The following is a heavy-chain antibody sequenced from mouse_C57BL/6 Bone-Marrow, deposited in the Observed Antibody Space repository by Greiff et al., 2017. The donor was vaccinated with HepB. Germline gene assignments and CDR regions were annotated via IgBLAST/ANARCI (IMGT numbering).Heavy chain of an antibody. V-gene: IGHV3-6*01. CDR3: ASKFPYYYGRDQYFDV. D-gene: IGHD1-1*01. CDR2: ISYDGSN. Sequence: EVKLVESGPGLVKPSQSLSLTCSVTGYSITSGYYWNWIRQFPGNKLEWMGYISYDGSNNYNPSLKNRISITRDTSKNQFFLKLNSVTTEDTATYYCASKFPYYYGRDQYFDVWGTGTTVTVSS. CDR1: GYSITSGYY. J-gene: IGHJ1*03.